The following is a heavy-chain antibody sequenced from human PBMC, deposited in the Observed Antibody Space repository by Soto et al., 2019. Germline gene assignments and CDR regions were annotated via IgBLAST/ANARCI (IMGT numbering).Heavy chain of an antibody. V-gene: IGHV3-23*01. J-gene: IGHJ3*01. D-gene: IGHD3-22*01. CDR2: VSSTGTSP. CDR1: GFTFSNYA. CDR3: PKARPYGSYYYLEAFDV. Sequence: PGGSLRLSCSASGFTFSNYAMSWVRQSPGKGLEWVSGVSSTGTSPYYAGSVQGRFTISRDNSKNMFYLQMKSLRAEDTAIYYYPKARPYGSYYYLEAFDVWAQGTMVTVSS.